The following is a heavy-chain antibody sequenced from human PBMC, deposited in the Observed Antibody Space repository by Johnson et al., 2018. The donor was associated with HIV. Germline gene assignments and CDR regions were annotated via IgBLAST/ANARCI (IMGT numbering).Heavy chain of an antibody. D-gene: IGHD6-13*01. J-gene: IGHJ3*02. CDR3: ARSGGYPNAFDI. CDR1: GFTFGDYA. V-gene: IGHV3-49*04. CDR2: IRSKAYGGTT. Sequence: VQLVESGGGVVRPGGSLRLSCTASGFTFGDYAMSWVRQAPGKGLEWVGFIRSKAYGGTTEYAASVKGRFTISRDNSKNSLFLQMNRLRVEDTAVYYCARSGGYPNAFDIWGQGAMVTVSS.